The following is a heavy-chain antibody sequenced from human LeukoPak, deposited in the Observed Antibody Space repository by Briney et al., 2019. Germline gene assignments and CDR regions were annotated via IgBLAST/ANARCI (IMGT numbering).Heavy chain of an antibody. CDR1: GFTLRNYA. Sequence: PGGSLRLSCAVSGFTLRNYAMSWVRQAPGKGLEWVSGISGSGATTYYADSVKGRFTISRDNSKNTLYLQMNSLRGEDTAVYYCARDCSSTTCYNFWGQGTLVTVSS. CDR2: ISGSGATT. D-gene: IGHD2-2*02. J-gene: IGHJ4*02. CDR3: ARDCSSTTCYNF. V-gene: IGHV3-23*01.